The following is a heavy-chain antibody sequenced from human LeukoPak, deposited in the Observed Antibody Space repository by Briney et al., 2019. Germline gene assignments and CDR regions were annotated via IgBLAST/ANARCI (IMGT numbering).Heavy chain of an antibody. CDR3: ARPDYGGHGPFAT. CDR2: IYKSGST. Sequence: PSETLSLTCTVSGGSINSSIYSWGWIRQPPGKGLEWIASIYKSGSTYFSPSLKSRLSISVDTPKNQFSLRLTSVTAADTAVYFCARPDYGGHGPFATWGQGTLVTVSA. D-gene: IGHD4-23*01. V-gene: IGHV4-39*01. CDR1: GGSINSSIYS. J-gene: IGHJ5*02.